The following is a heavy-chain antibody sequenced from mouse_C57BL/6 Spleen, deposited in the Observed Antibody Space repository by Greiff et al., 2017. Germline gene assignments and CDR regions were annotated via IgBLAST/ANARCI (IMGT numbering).Heavy chain of an antibody. V-gene: IGHV1-53*01. CDR1: GYTFTSYW. D-gene: IGHD2-4*01. CDR2: INPSNGGT. Sequence: QVQLQQPGTELVKPGASVKLSCKASGYTFTSYWMHWVKQRPGQGLEWIGNINPSNGGTNYNEKFKSKSTLTVDKSSSTAYMQLSSLTSEDSAVYDWARSCDYDEHDFDYWGQGTTLTVSS. J-gene: IGHJ2*01. CDR3: ARSCDYDEHDFDY.